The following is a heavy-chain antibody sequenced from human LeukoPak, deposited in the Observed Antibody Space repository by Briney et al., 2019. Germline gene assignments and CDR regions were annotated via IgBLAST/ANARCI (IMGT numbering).Heavy chain of an antibody. CDR3: AKTPSIVGATYFDY. CDR1: GFTFSSYA. CDR2: ISGSGGST. V-gene: IGHV3-23*01. Sequence: QAGGSLRLSCAASGFTFSSYAMSWVRQAPGKGLEWVSAISGSGGSTYYADSVKGRFTISRDNSKNTLYLQMNSLRAEDTAVYYCAKTPSIVGATYFDYWGQGTLVTVSS. D-gene: IGHD1-26*01. J-gene: IGHJ4*02.